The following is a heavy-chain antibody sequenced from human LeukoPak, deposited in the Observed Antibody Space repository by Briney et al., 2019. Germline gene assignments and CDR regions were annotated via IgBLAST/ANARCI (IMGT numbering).Heavy chain of an antibody. CDR1: GFSLSTSGMC. V-gene: IGHV2-70*11. D-gene: IGHD3-22*01. CDR3: ARVYYYDSSGPLRVFDY. CDR2: IDWDDDK. Sequence: SGPALVKPTQTLTLTCTFSGFSLSTSGMCVSWIRQPPGKALEWLARIDWDDDKYYSTSLKTRLTISKDTSKNQVVLTMTNMDPVDTATYYCARVYYYDSSGPLRVFDYWGQGTLVTVSS. J-gene: IGHJ4*02.